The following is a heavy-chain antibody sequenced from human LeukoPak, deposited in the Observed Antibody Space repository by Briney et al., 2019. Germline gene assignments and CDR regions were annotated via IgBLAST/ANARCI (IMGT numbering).Heavy chain of an antibody. CDR1: GFTFDDYG. V-gene: IGHV3-20*04. Sequence: GGSLRLSCAASGFTFDDYGMSWVRQAPGKGLEWVSGINWNGGSTGYADSVKGRFTISRDNAKNSLYLQMNSLRAEDTAVYYCAEHPSMPRGPGYWGQGTLVTVSS. CDR2: INWNGGST. D-gene: IGHD3-10*01. CDR3: AEHPSMPRGPGY. J-gene: IGHJ4*02.